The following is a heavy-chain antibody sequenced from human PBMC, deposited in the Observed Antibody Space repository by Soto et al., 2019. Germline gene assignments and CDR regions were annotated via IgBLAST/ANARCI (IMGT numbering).Heavy chain of an antibody. D-gene: IGHD5-12*01. V-gene: IGHV3-9*01. CDR3: ARVNIVATNFDY. Sequence: EVQLVESGGGLVQPGRSPRLSCAASGFTFDDYAMHWVRQAPGKGLEWVSGISWNSGSIGYADSVKGRFTISRDNAKNSLYLQMNSLRAEDTAVYYCARVNIVATNFDYWGQGTLVTVSS. CDR2: ISWNSGSI. CDR1: GFTFDDYA. J-gene: IGHJ4*02.